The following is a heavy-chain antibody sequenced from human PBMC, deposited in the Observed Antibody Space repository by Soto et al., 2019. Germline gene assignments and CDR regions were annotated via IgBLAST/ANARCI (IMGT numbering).Heavy chain of an antibody. D-gene: IGHD2-15*01. CDR1: GFTFSSYS. CDR2: ISSSSSYI. J-gene: IGHJ4*02. Sequence: EVQLVESGGGLVKPGGSLRLSCAASGFTFSSYSMNWVRQAPGKGLEWVSSISSSSSYIYYADSVKGRFTISRDHAKNSLYLQMNSLRAEDTAVYYCARRAVAATTFDYWGQGTLVTVSS. V-gene: IGHV3-21*01. CDR3: ARRAVAATTFDY.